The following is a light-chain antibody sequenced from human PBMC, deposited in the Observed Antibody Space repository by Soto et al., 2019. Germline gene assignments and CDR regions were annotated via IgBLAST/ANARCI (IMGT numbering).Light chain of an antibody. V-gene: IGLV3-21*02. CDR2: DDS. Sequence: SYVLTQPPSVSVAPGQTARITCGGNNIGSKSVHWYQQKPGQAPVLVVYDDSDGPSGIPERFSGSNSGNTATLTISRVEAGDEADYYCQVGEVFGGGTKLTVL. CDR3: QVGEV. J-gene: IGLJ2*01. CDR1: NIGSKS.